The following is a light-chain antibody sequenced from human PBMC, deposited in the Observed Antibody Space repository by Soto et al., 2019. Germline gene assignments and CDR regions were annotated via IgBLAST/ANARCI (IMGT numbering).Light chain of an antibody. J-gene: IGKJ1*01. CDR1: QTIRNY. V-gene: IGKV1-5*01. CDR3: QQYNSYSPWT. Sequence: DLQMTQSPSFLSAAVGARVTITCSASQTIRNYLNWYQQKPGKAPKLLIYDASSLESGVPSRFSGSGSGTEFTLTISSLQPDDFATYYCQQYNSYSPWTFGQVTKVDIK. CDR2: DAS.